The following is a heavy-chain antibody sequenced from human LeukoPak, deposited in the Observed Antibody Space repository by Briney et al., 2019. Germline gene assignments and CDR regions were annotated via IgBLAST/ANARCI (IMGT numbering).Heavy chain of an antibody. V-gene: IGHV4-59*01. D-gene: IGHD3-10*01. CDR3: ARGSQYGSGRKWNPFDY. CDR1: GGSISSYY. J-gene: IGHJ4*02. Sequence: PSETLSLTCTVSGGSISSYYWSWIRQPPGKGLEWIGYIYYSGSTNYNLSLKSRVTISVDTSKNQFSLKLSSVTAADTAVYYCARGSQYGSGRKWNPFDYWGQGTLATVSS. CDR2: IYYSGST.